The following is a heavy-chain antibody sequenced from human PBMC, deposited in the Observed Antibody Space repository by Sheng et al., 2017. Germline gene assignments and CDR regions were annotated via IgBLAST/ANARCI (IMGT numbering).Heavy chain of an antibody. J-gene: IGHJ6*02. CDR2: IYYSGST. D-gene: IGHD2-15*01. CDR1: GGSISSYY. Sequence: QVQLQESGPGLVKPSETLSLTCTVSGGSISSYYWSWIRQPPGKGLEWIGYIYYSGSTNYNPSLKSRVTISVDTSKNQFSLKLSSVTAADTAVYYCARVAGYCSGGSCRYYYYGMDVWGQGTTVTVSS. CDR3: ARVAGYCSGGSCRYYYYGMDV. V-gene: IGHV4-59*01.